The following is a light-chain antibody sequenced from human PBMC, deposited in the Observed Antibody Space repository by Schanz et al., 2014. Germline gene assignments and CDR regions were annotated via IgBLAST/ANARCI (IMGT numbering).Light chain of an antibody. CDR1: ESISDN. CDR3: QQYYSTPYT. CDR2: GAS. J-gene: IGKJ2*01. Sequence: EIVMTQSPATLSVSPGERATLSCRASESISDNLAWYQHKPGQAPRLLIYGASTRATGIPARFSGGGSGTDFTLTISSLQAEDVAVYYCQQYYSTPYTFGQGTKLEIK. V-gene: IGKV3-15*01.